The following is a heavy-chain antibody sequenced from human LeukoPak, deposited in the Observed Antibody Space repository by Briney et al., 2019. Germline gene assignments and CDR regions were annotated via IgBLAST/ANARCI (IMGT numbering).Heavy chain of an antibody. D-gene: IGHD3-22*01. J-gene: IGHJ4*02. CDR2: INHSGST. V-gene: IGHV4-34*01. Sequence: SETLSLTCAVYGGSFSGYYWSWIRQPPGKGLEWIGEINHSGSTNYNPSLKSRVTISVDTSKNQFSLKLSSVTAADTAVYYCARSLYYYDSSGYLHYWGQGTLVTVSS. CDR3: ARSLYYYDSSGYLHY. CDR1: GGSFSGYY.